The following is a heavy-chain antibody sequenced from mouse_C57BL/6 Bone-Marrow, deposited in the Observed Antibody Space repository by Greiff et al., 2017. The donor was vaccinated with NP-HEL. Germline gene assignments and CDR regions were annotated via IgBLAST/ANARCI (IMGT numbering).Heavy chain of an antibody. CDR2: IDPSDSYT. V-gene: IGHV1-50*01. CDR1: GYTFTSYW. D-gene: IGHD1-1*01. CDR3: ARYYGSRGY. Sequence: QLQQPGAELVKPGASVKLSCKASGYTFTSYWMQWVKQRPGQGLEWIGEIDPSDSYTNYNQKFKGKATLTVDTSSSPAYMQLSSLTSEDSAVYYCARYYGSRGYWGQGTTLTVSS. J-gene: IGHJ2*01.